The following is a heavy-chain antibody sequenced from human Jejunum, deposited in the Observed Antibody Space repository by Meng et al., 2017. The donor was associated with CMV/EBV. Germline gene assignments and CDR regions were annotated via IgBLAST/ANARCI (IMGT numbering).Heavy chain of an antibody. CDR1: GGSIRTYS. CDR2: ISSSGST. V-gene: IGHV4-4*07. Sequence: QVQLQESGPGLVKPSETLSLTCSVSGGSIRTYSWTWIRQPAGKGLEWIGRISSSGSTNYNPSLNSRVTMSVDTSKNHFSLRLSSVTAADTAVYYCARDLPGVGVDYWGQGTLVTVSS. J-gene: IGHJ4*02. CDR3: ARDLPGVGVDY. D-gene: IGHD2-2*01.